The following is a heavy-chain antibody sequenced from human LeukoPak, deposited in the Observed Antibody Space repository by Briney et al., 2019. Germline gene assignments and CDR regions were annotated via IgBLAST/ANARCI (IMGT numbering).Heavy chain of an antibody. V-gene: IGHV3-11*06. CDR3: ARDLRNYYGSGSYAFDI. D-gene: IGHD3-10*01. Sequence: PGGSLRLSCAASGFTFTDFYMNWIRQAPGKGLEWVSYISGSTIYTKYADSVRGRFTISRDNAKNSLYLQMNSLRAEDTAVYYCARDLRNYYGSGSYAFDIWGQGTMVTVSS. CDR2: ISGSTIYT. J-gene: IGHJ3*02. CDR1: GFTFTDFY.